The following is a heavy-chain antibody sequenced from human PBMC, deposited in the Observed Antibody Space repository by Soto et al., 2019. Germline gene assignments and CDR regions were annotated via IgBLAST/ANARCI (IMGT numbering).Heavy chain of an antibody. Sequence: SETLSLTCTVSGGSISSYYWSWIRQPPGKGLEWIGYIYYSGSTNYNPSLKSRVTISVDTSKNQFSLKLSSVTAADTAVYYCARTRDDYGDYNWFDPWGQGTLVTVSS. V-gene: IGHV4-59*08. CDR2: IYYSGST. D-gene: IGHD4-17*01. CDR1: GGSISSYY. J-gene: IGHJ5*02. CDR3: ARTRDDYGDYNWFDP.